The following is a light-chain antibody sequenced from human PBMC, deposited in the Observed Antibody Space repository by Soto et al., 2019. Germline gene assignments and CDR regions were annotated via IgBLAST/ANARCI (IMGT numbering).Light chain of an antibody. CDR3: QQFGSSPLT. V-gene: IGKV3-20*01. J-gene: IGKJ4*01. CDR2: GAS. CDR1: QSVSSSY. Sequence: EIVLTQSPDTLSLSPGERATLSCRASQSVSSSYLAWYQQKPGQAPRLLIYGASSRATGIPDRFSGSGSGTDFTLTISRLEPEDFAVYYCQQFGSSPLTFGGGTKVEI.